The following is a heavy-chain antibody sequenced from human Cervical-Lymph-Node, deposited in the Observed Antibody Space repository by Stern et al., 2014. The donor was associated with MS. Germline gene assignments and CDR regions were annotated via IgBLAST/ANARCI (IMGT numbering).Heavy chain of an antibody. CDR3: ARHQGGIAAN. CDR2: ISPLFVTT. V-gene: IGHV1-69*01. Sequence: QVQLVQSGAEVKKPGSSMKVSCKASGGTFSTFDIIWVRQAPGQGLALLGGISPLFVTTNYVQKFQGRVTMTADESTSTAYMELNSLRSEDTAVYYCARHQGGIAANWGQGTLVTVSS. J-gene: IGHJ4*02. D-gene: IGHD6-13*01. CDR1: GGTFSTFD.